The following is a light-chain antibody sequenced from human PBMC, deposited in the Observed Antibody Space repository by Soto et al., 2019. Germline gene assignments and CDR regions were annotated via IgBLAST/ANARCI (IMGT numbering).Light chain of an antibody. V-gene: IGKV3-15*01. CDR2: GAS. CDR3: QQYNNWPIT. CDR1: HSVGSL. Sequence: ELLMQQYPATLSVSPGERAPVSCGASHSVGSLLAWYQQKPGQAPRLLIYGASTRATGIPARFTGSGSGTEFTLTISSLQSEDFAVYYCQQYNNWPITFAPGTRLEIK. J-gene: IGKJ5*01.